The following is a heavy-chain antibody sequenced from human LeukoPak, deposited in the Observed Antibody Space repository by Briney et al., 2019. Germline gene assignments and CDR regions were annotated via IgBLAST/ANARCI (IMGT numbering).Heavy chain of an antibody. Sequence: PGGSLRLSCAASGSPVSSYFMSWVRQAPGKGLEWVSVIYDGGSTDYADSVKGRFTISRDDSKNTLYLQMNSLRAEDTAVYYCAKALYGDYGRFDYWGQGTLVTVSS. J-gene: IGHJ4*02. CDR2: IYDGGST. CDR1: GSPVSSYF. V-gene: IGHV3-53*01. CDR3: AKALYGDYGRFDY. D-gene: IGHD4-17*01.